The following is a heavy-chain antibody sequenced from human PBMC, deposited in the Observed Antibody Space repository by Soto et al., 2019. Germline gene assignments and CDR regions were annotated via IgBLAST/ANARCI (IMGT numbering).Heavy chain of an antibody. CDR3: ARDRRGITIFGVVIGPGLSYYYGMDV. CDR2: IKQDGSEK. CDR1: GFTFSSYW. V-gene: IGHV3-7*03. J-gene: IGHJ6*02. D-gene: IGHD3-3*01. Sequence: GSLRLSCAASGFTFSSYWMSWVRQAPGKGLEWVANIKQDGSEKYYVDSVKGRFTISRDNAKNSLYLQMNSLRAEDTAVYYCARDRRGITIFGVVIGPGLSYYYGMDVWGQGTTVTVSS.